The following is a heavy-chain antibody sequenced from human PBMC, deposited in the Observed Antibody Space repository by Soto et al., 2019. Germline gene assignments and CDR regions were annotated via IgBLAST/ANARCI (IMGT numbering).Heavy chain of an antibody. CDR1: GFTFSDYY. CDR2: ISSSGSTI. CDR3: ARDRGPAAGTSAMGNWFDP. Sequence: PGGSLRLSCAASGFTFSDYYMSWIRQAPGKGLEWVSYISSSGSTIYYADSVKGRFTISRDNAKNSLYLQMNSLRAEDTAVYYCARDRGPAAGTSAMGNWFDPWGQGTLVTAPQ. D-gene: IGHD1-7*01. V-gene: IGHV3-11*01. J-gene: IGHJ5*02.